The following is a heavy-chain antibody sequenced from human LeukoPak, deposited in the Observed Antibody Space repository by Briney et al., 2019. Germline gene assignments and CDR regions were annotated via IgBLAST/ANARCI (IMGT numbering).Heavy chain of an antibody. CDR1: EFTFSSYA. J-gene: IGHJ4*02. Sequence: PGGSLRLSCAASEFTFSSYAMSWVRQAPGKGLEWVSAISGSGGSTYYADSVKGRFTISRDNAKNSLYLQMNSLRAEDTAVYYCAKKGGTGGSTDYFDYWGQGTLVTVSS. CDR3: AKKGGTGGSTDYFDY. D-gene: IGHD2-8*02. CDR2: ISGSGGST. V-gene: IGHV3-23*01.